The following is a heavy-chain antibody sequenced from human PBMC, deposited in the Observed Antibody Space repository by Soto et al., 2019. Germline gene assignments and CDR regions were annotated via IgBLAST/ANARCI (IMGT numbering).Heavy chain of an antibody. CDR2: TYYRSKWYN. D-gene: IGHD6-6*01. Sequence: QVPLQQSGPGLVKPSQTLSLTCAVSGDSLSSNSAAWNWIRQSPSRGLEWLGRTYYRSKWYNDYAPFVRGRITVNRDPSKNQYYLQLNSVAPEDTAVYYCARGRSSPRGDWFDPGGQGTLVTVSS. J-gene: IGHJ5*02. V-gene: IGHV6-1*01. CDR3: ARGRSSPRGDWFDP. CDR1: GDSLSSNSAA.